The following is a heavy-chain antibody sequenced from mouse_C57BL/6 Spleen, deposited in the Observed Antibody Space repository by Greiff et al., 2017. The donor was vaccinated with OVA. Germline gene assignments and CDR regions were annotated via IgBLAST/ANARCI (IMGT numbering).Heavy chain of an antibody. V-gene: IGHV3-6*01. J-gene: IGHJ3*01. CDR3: ARRGYDYDGTFAY. CDR2: ISYDGSN. D-gene: IGHD2-4*01. Sequence: VQLQQSGPGLVKPSQSLSLTCSVTGYSITSGYYWNWIRQFPGNKLEWMGYISYDGSNNYNPSLKNRISITRDTSKNQFFLKLNSVTTEDTATYDCARRGYDYDGTFAYWGQGTLVTVSA. CDR1: GYSITSGYY.